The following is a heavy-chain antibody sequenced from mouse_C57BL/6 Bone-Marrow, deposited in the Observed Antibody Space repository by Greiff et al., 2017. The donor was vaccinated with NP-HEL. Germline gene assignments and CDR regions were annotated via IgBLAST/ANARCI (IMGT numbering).Heavy chain of an antibody. D-gene: IGHD1-1*01. CDR3: ARPYYGSSLWYFDV. V-gene: IGHV5-9*01. J-gene: IGHJ1*03. CDR2: ISGGGGNT. CDR1: GFTFSSYT. Sequence: DVHLVESGGGLVKPGGSLKLSCAASGFTFSSYTMSWVRQTPEKRLEWVATISGGGGNTYYPDSVKGRFTISRDNAKNTLYLQMSSLRSEDTALYYCARPYYGSSLWYFDVWGTGTTVTVSS.